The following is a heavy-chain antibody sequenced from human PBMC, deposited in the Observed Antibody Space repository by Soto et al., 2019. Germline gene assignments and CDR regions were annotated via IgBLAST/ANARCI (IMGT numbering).Heavy chain of an antibody. CDR1: GGSVSSGSYY. CDR3: ARDMMMITFGGVIVRAFDY. Sequence: PSETLSLTCTVSGGSVSSGSYYWSWIRQPPGKGLEWIGYIYYSGSTNYNPSLKSRVTISVDTSKNQFSLKLSSVTAADTAVYYCARDMMMITFGGVIVRAFDYWGQGTLVTVS. D-gene: IGHD3-16*02. J-gene: IGHJ4*02. V-gene: IGHV4-61*01. CDR2: IYYSGST.